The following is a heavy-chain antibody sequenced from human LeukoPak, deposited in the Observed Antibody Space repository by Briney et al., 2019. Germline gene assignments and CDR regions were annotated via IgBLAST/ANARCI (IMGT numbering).Heavy chain of an antibody. CDR3: ARHLDTAGDAFDI. V-gene: IGHV4-59*08. J-gene: IGHJ3*02. CDR2: IYYSGST. CDR1: GGSISSYY. Sequence: SETLSLTCTVSGGSISSYYWSWIRQPPGKGLEWIGYIYYSGSTYYNPSLKSRVTISVDTSKNQFSLKLSSVTAADTAVYYCARHLDTAGDAFDIWGQGTMVTVSS. D-gene: IGHD5-18*01.